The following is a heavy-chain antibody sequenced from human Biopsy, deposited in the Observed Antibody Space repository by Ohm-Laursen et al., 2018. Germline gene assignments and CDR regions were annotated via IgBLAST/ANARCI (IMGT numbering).Heavy chain of an antibody. J-gene: IGHJ4*02. V-gene: IGHV1-24*01. Sequence: ASVKVSCKVSGYTLTELSMHWVRQAPGKGLEWMGGFAPENGKTVYAQNFQARVPMTEDTSTDTAYMELRSLRSEDTAVYYCAADMNVWNVNYWGQGTQVTVSS. CDR3: AADMNVWNVNY. CDR1: GYTLTELS. CDR2: FAPENGKT. D-gene: IGHD1-1*01.